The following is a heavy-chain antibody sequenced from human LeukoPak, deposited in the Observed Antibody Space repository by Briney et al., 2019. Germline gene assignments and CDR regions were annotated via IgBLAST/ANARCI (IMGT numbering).Heavy chain of an antibody. D-gene: IGHD3-22*01. CDR3: ARQYYDSTGYYYFDY. CDR2: MYYSGST. V-gene: IGHV4-39*01. J-gene: IGHJ4*02. Sequence: SETLSLTCTVSGDFITGSTYYWGWIRQPPGKGLEWIGSMYYSGSTYSNPSLRSRVTMSADTSKNQFSLNLKSVTAADTAVYYCARQYYDSTGYYYFDYWGQGKLVTVSS. CDR1: GDFITGSTYY.